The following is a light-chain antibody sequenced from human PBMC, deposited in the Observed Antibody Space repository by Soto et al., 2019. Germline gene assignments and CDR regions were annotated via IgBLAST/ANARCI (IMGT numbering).Light chain of an antibody. Sequence: AIRMTQYPSSLSASTGDRVTITCRSSQGISSYLAWYQQKPGKAPKLLIYASSTLQSGLPSRFSGSGSGTDFTLTSSCLQSEDFATYYCQQYYSYPFTFGPGTKLDSK. V-gene: IGKV1-8*01. J-gene: IGKJ3*01. CDR1: QGISSY. CDR3: QQYYSYPFT. CDR2: ASS.